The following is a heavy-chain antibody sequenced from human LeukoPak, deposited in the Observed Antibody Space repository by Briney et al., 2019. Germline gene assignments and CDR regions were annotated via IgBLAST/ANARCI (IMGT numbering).Heavy chain of an antibody. V-gene: IGHV1-69*13. D-gene: IGHD3-10*01. CDR3: ARVGPGFRAYTY. CDR1: GYTFTSYG. Sequence: ASVKVSCKASGYTFTSYGISWVRQAPGQGLEWMGGIIPIFGTANYAQKFQGRVTITADESTSTAYMELSSLRSEDTAVYYCARVGPGFRAYTYWGQGTLVTVSS. J-gene: IGHJ4*02. CDR2: IIPIFGTA.